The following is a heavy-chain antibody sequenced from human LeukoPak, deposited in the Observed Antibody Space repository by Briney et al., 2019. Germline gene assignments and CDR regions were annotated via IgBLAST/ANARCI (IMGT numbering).Heavy chain of an antibody. D-gene: IGHD1-26*01. V-gene: IGHV3-23*01. CDR3: TKEMGGAKLLFSYLQH. J-gene: IGHJ1*01. CDR1: GFTFSSYD. Sequence: GGSLRLSCAASGFTFSSYDVSWVRQVPGKGLEWVSAIGASEGSTYYADSVKGRFTISRDNSKNTLYLQMSSVTAEDTAVYYCTKEMGGAKLLFSYLQHWGQGTLVTVSS. CDR2: IGASEGST.